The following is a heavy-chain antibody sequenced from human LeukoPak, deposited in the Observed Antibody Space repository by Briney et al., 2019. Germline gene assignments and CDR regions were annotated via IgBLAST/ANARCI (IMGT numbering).Heavy chain of an antibody. CDR2: MNPNSGNT. Sequence: ASVKVSCKASGYTFTSYDINWVRQATGQGLEWMGWMNPNSGNTGYAQKFQGRVTMTRNTSISTAYMELSSLRSGDTAVYYCARGLITYYYDSSGSGMDVWGQGTTVTVSS. D-gene: IGHD3-22*01. V-gene: IGHV1-8*01. CDR1: GYTFTSYD. CDR3: ARGLITYYYDSSGSGMDV. J-gene: IGHJ6*02.